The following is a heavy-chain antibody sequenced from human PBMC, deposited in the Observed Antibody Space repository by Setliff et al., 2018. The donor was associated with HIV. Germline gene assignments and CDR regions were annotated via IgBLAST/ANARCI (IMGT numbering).Heavy chain of an antibody. Sequence: SETLSLTCAVYGGSFSGYYWSWIRQPPGKGLEWIGSVFYSGGSYYTPSLKSRVTISVDTSKNQFFLKLSSVNAADTAVYYCARHCSGGTCYGPDAENFLHWGQGTLVTVSS. V-gene: IGHV4-34*12. CDR1: GGSFSGYY. CDR3: ARHCSGGTCYGPDAENFLH. D-gene: IGHD2-15*01. J-gene: IGHJ1*01. CDR2: VFYSGGS.